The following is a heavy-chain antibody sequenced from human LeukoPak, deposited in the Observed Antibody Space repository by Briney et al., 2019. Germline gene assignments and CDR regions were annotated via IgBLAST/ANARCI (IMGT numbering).Heavy chain of an antibody. CDR3: AKGGVVVVPAAYYYYYYMDV. V-gene: IGHV3-23*01. CDR2: ISGSGGST. J-gene: IGHJ6*03. Sequence: PGGSLRLSCAASGFTFSSYAMSWVRQAPGKGLEWVSAISGSGGSTYYADSVKGRFTISRDNSKNTLYLQMNSLRAEDTAVYYCAKGGVVVVPAAYYYYYYMDVWGKGTTVTVSS. CDR1: GFTFSSYA. D-gene: IGHD2-2*01.